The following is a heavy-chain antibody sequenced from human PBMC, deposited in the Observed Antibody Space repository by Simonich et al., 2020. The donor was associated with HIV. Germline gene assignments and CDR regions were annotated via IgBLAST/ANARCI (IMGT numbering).Heavy chain of an antibody. CDR3: ARGRATVTDAFDI. CDR1: GYSISSGYY. Sequence: QVQLQESGPGLVKPSETLSLTCAVSGYSISSGYYWGWIRQPPGKGLEWIGGIYHSGSTNYTPSLKSRVTISVDTSKNQFSLKLSSVAAADTAVYYCARGRATVTDAFDIWGQGTMVTVSS. D-gene: IGHD4-17*01. CDR2: IYHSGST. J-gene: IGHJ3*02. V-gene: IGHV4-38-2*01.